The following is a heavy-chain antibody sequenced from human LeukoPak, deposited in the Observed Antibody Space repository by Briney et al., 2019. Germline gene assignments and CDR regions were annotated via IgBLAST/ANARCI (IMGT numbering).Heavy chain of an antibody. CDR3: AGDRSATFCDI. D-gene: IGHD3-16*01. V-gene: IGHV3-66*02. CDR1: GFTVSSNY. CDR2: IYSGGST. Sequence: PGGSLRLSCAASGFTVSSNYMSWVRQAPGKGLEWVSVIYSGGSTYYADSVKGRFTISRDNSKNTLYLQMNSLRAEDTAVYYCAGDRSATFCDIWGQGTMVTVSS. J-gene: IGHJ3*02.